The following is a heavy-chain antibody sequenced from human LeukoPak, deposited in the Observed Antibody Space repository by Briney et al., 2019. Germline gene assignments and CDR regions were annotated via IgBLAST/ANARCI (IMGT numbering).Heavy chain of an antibody. CDR3: ASTVRFTMVRGVIYYYYGMDV. CDR2: ISAYNGDT. CDR1: GYTFTSYG. V-gene: IGHV1-18*01. Sequence: ASVKVSCTASGYTFTSYGFSWVRQAPGQGLEWMGWISAYNGDTKYAQRYQGRVTLTTDTSTGTSYMELRSLRYDDTAVYYSASTVRFTMVRGVIYYYYGMDVWGQGTTVTVSS. J-gene: IGHJ6*02. D-gene: IGHD3-10*01.